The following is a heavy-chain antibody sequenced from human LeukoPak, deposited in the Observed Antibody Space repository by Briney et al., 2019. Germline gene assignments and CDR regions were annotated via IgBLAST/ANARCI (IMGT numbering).Heavy chain of an antibody. V-gene: IGHV1-46*01. CDR2: INPSGGST. J-gene: IGHJ3*02. Sequence: GASVKVSCKASGYTFTSYYMHWVRQAPGQGLEWMGIINPSGGSTSYAQKFQGRVTMTRDTSTSTVYMELSSLRSEDTAVYDCGGSSGWYEAFDIWGQGTMVTVSS. CDR1: GYTFTSYY. D-gene: IGHD6-19*01. CDR3: GGSSGWYEAFDI.